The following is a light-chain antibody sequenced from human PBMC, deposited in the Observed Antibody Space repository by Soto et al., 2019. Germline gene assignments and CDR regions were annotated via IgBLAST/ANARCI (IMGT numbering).Light chain of an antibody. CDR2: DAS. CDR1: QSISTW. V-gene: IGKV1-5*01. J-gene: IGKJ1*01. CDR3: QQYNSYSGT. Sequence: DIQMTQSPSTLSASVGDRVTITCRASQSISTWLAWYQQKPGKGPKLLIHDASTLESGVPSRFSGSGSGTEFTLSISSLQPDDFATYYCQQYNSYSGTFGQGTKVDIK.